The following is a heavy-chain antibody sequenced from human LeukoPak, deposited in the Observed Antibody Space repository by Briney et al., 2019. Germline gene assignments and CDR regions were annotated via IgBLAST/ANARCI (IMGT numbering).Heavy chain of an antibody. CDR1: GGSFSGYY. CDR2: INHSGST. CDR3: ARPAIAAAADY. V-gene: IGHV4-34*01. D-gene: IGHD6-13*01. J-gene: IGHJ4*02. Sequence: PSETLSLTCAVYGGSFSGYYWSWIRQPPGKGLEWIGEINHSGSTNYNPSLKSRVTISVDTSKNQFSLKLSSVTAADTAVYYCARPAIAAAADYWGQGTLVTVSS.